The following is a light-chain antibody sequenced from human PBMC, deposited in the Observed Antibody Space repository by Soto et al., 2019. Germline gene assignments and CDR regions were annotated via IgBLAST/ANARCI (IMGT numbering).Light chain of an antibody. Sequence: QSVLTQPASVSGSPGQSITISCAGTSSDIGGYNYLSWYQQHPGKAPKVMIYEVSNRPSGVSNRFSGSKSGNTASLTISGLQAEDEADYYCSSYTSSSTLYVFGSGTKVTVL. CDR2: EVS. V-gene: IGLV2-14*01. CDR1: SSDIGGYNY. J-gene: IGLJ1*01. CDR3: SSYTSSSTLYV.